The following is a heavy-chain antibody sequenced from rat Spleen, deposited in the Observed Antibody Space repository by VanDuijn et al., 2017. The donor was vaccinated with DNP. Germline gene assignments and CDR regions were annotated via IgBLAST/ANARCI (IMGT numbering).Heavy chain of an antibody. CDR1: GFTFSDYY. CDR2: INYDGGNT. D-gene: IGHD1-1*01. Sequence: EVQLVESGGGLVQPGRSLKLSCAASGFTFSDYYMAWVRQAPTKGLEWVAYINYDGGNTNYRDFVRGRFTISRDNAKTTLSLQMNSLRSEDMATYYCARPMDYYSGGFAYWGQGTLVTVSS. V-gene: IGHV5-22*01. J-gene: IGHJ3*01. CDR3: ARPMDYYSGGFAY.